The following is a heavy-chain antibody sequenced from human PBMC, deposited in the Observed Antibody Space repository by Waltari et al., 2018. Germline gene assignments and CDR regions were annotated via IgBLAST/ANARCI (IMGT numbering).Heavy chain of an antibody. J-gene: IGHJ2*01. D-gene: IGHD6-19*01. CDR2: SNHSGST. CDR1: GGSFSGYY. V-gene: IGHV4-34*01. CDR3: ARWSAVRAFDL. Sequence: QVQLQQWGAGLLKPSETLSLTCAVYGGSFSGYYWGWIRQPPGKGLEWMGESNHSGSTNHNPSLNSRVPISVDTSKNQFSLKLSSVTAADTAVYYCARWSAVRAFDLWGRGTLVTVSS.